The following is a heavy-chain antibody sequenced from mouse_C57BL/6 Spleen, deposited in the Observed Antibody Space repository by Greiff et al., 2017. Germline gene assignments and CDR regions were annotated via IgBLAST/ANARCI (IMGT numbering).Heavy chain of an antibody. D-gene: IGHD1-1*01. V-gene: IGHV5-6*01. J-gene: IGHJ2*01. CDR3: ARQGTTVVGGGFDY. CDR2: ISSGGSYT. CDR1: GFTFSSYG. Sequence: EVQLQESGGDLVKPGGSLKLSCAASGFTFSSYGMSWVRQTPDKRLEWVATISSGGSYTYYPDSVKGRFTISRDNAKNTLYLQMSSLKSEDTAMYYCARQGTTVVGGGFDYWGQGTTLTVSS.